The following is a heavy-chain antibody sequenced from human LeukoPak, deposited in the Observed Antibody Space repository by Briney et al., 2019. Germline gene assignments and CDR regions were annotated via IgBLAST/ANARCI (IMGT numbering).Heavy chain of an antibody. Sequence: ASLKVSCXASGYTFTDYYIHWVRQAPGQGLEWMGRINPNSGGTNYAQKFQGRVTLTRDTSTSTAYTQLSSVGSDDTAVYYCARLTGDLVYWGRGTLVIVSS. CDR2: INPNSGGT. CDR1: GYTFTDYY. V-gene: IGHV1-2*06. J-gene: IGHJ4*02. CDR3: ARLTGDLVY. D-gene: IGHD7-27*01.